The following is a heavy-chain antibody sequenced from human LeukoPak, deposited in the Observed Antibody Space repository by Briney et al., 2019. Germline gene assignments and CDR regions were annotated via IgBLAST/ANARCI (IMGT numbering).Heavy chain of an antibody. CDR1: GFTLRSYT. CDR3: AREPLAHGYCSGGTCSDY. D-gene: IGHD2-15*01. V-gene: IGHV3-21*01. Sequence: GSLRLSCAASGFTLRSYTMNWVRQAPGKGLEWVSSIGISSNKIYYADSVKGRFIISRDNAKNSVYLQMNSLRPEDTAVYYCAREPLAHGYCSGGTCSDYWGQGTLVTVSS. CDR2: IGISSNKI. J-gene: IGHJ4*02.